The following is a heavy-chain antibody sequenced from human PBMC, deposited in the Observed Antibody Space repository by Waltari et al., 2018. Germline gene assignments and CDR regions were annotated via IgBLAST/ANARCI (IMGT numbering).Heavy chain of an antibody. CDR3: AREGKGYGMDV. CDR1: GFTFSSYS. V-gene: IGHV3-21*01. Sequence: EVQLVESGGGLVKPGGSLSLSCAASGFTFSSYSMNWVRQAPGKGLEWVSSISSSSSYIYYADSVKGRFTISRDNAKNSLYLQMNSLRAEDTAVYYCAREGKGYGMDVWGQGTTVTVSS. CDR2: ISSSSSYI. D-gene: IGHD3-10*01. J-gene: IGHJ6*02.